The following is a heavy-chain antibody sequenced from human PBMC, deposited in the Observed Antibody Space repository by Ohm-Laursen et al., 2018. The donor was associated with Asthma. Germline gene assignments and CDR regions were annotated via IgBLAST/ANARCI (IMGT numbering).Heavy chain of an antibody. V-gene: IGHV3-21*01. CDR2: ISTVSSFI. CDR1: GYTFSRYS. D-gene: IGHD1-26*01. Sequence: SLRLSCTASGYTFSRYSIHWVRQIRGKGLERVASISTVSSFIYYADSVRGRFTTSRDNARNSVYLQMNSLRAEDTALYYCARIGPEWELPGREYSLHHWGEGTLVTVAS. J-gene: IGHJ1*01. CDR3: ARIGPEWELPGREYSLHH.